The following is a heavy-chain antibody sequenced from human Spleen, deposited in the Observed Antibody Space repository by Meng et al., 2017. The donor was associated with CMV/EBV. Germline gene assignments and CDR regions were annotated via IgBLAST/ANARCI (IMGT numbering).Heavy chain of an antibody. CDR1: GDSIRNYY. J-gene: IGHJ6*02. CDR2: IYYTGSI. V-gene: IGHV4-59*01. Sequence: SETLSLTCTVAGDSIRNYYWSWIRQPPGKGLEWIGYIYYTGSINYNPSLKSRVTISVDTSKNQFSLKLSSVTAADAGIYYCARKDTIRDYYGPDVWGLGTTVTVSS. D-gene: IGHD2-2*02. CDR3: ARKDTIRDYYGPDV.